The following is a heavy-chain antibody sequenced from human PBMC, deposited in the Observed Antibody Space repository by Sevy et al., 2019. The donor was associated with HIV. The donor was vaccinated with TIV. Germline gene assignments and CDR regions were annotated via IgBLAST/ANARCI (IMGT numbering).Heavy chain of an antibody. V-gene: IGHV3-7*03. CDR2: IRQDGSEK. J-gene: IGHJ4*02. CDR1: EFTLSGYW. CDR3: VREYEGGTAAAGGAFDY. Sequence: GGSLRLSCAASEFTLSGYWMNWVRQAPGKGLEWVANIRQDGSEKYYVDSVKGRFTISRDNAKNSLFLQMNSLRADDTAVYYCVREYEGGTAAAGGAFDYWGQGTLVTVSS. D-gene: IGHD6-13*01.